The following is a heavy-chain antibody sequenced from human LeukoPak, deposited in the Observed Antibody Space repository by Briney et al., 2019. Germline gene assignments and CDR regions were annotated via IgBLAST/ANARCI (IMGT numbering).Heavy chain of an antibody. CDR1: GYTFTSYY. Sequence: ASVKVSCKASGYTFTSYYMHWVRQAPGQGLEWMGIINPSGGSTSYAQKFQGGVTMTRDTSTSTVYMELSSLRSEETAVYYCARDIDGDYPKGCWGQGTLVTVSS. CDR3: ARDIDGDYPKGC. D-gene: IGHD4-17*01. CDR2: INPSGGST. J-gene: IGHJ4*02. V-gene: IGHV1-46*01.